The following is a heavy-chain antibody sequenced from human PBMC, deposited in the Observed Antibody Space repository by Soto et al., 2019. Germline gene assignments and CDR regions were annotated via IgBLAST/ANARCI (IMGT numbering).Heavy chain of an antibody. CDR1: GFTFISHS. V-gene: IGHV3-21*01. J-gene: IGHJ6*02. D-gene: IGHD2-8*01. CDR2: ISSSSSKI. CDR3: ARWSGHCSNGVCDGLYFYYNGMDV. Sequence: EMQLVESGGGLVKSGGSLRLSCAASGFTFISHSMNWVRQAPGKGLEWVASISSSSSKIYYADSVKGRFTISRDNAEKSLYLQMNSLRADDTAVYYCARWSGHCSNGVCDGLYFYYNGMDVRGQGTTVIVSS.